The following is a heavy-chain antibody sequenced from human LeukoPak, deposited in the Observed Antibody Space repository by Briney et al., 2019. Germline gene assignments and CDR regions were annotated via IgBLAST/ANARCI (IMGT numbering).Heavy chain of an antibody. V-gene: IGHV1-24*01. Sequence: ASVKVSCKVSRYTLTELSMHWVRQAPGKGLEWMGGFDPEDGETIYAQKFQGRVTMTEDTSTDTAYMELSSLRSEDTAVYYCARVHCSSTSCYRGPYFDYWGQGTLVTVSS. D-gene: IGHD2-2*01. CDR1: RYTLTELS. CDR2: FDPEDGET. CDR3: ARVHCSSTSCYRGPYFDY. J-gene: IGHJ4*02.